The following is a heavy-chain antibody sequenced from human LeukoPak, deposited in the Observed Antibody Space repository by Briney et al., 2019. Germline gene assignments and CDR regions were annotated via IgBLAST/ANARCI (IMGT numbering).Heavy chain of an antibody. Sequence: ASVKVSCKVSGYTLTELSMHWVRQAPGKGLEWKGGFDPEDGETFYAQKFQGRVTVTEDTSTDTTYMEVSSLRSEDTAVYYCTGGSTWSLFDYWGQGTLVTVSS. V-gene: IGHV1-24*01. CDR2: FDPEDGET. J-gene: IGHJ4*02. CDR1: GYTLTELS. CDR3: TGGSTWSLFDY. D-gene: IGHD6-13*01.